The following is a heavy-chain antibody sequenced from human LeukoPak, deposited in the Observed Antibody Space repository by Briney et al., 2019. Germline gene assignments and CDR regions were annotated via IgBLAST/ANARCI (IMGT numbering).Heavy chain of an antibody. D-gene: IGHD5-24*01. CDR1: GGSISSYY. V-gene: IGHV4-59*08. CDR3: ARREMATTYFDY. CDR2: IYYSGST. J-gene: IGHJ4*02. Sequence: PSETLSLTCTVSGGSISSYYWSWIRQPPGKGLEWIGYIYYSGSTNYNPSLKSRVTISVDTSKNQFSLKPSSVTAADTAVYYCARREMATTYFDYWGQGTLVTVSS.